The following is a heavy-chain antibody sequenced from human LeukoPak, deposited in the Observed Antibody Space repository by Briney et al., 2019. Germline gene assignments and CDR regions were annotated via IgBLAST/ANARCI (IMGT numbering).Heavy chain of an antibody. CDR1: GFIFNSYA. CDR3: ARELLVVEPLYGLDV. V-gene: IGHV3-30*04. D-gene: IGHD2-2*01. Sequence: PGGPLRLSCAASGFIFNSYAMHWVRQAPGKGLEWVTVISYDENNKYYTDSVKGRFTISRDNSRNTLYLQMNSLRTEGTAVYYCARELLVVEPLYGLDVWGQGTTVTVSS. J-gene: IGHJ6*02. CDR2: ISYDENNK.